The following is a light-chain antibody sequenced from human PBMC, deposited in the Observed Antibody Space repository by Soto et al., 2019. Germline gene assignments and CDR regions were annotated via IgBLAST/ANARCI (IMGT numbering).Light chain of an antibody. CDR3: MQASQFPPST. V-gene: IGKV2-24*01. J-gene: IGKJ2*01. Sequence: DVVLTQTPLSSPVTLGQPASISCRSSQSLLHRDGRTYLSWLQQRPGQPPRLLIHQVSNRLSGVPDRLSGSGAGTDFTLKITRVEADDVGVYYGMQASQFPPSTFGQGTKLEIE. CDR2: QVS. CDR1: QSLLHRDGRTY.